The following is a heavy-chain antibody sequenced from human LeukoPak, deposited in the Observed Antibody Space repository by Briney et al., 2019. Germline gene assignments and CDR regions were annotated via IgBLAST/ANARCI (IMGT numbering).Heavy chain of an antibody. J-gene: IGHJ6*03. Sequence: PGGSLTLSCAASGFTFSSYAMSWVRQAPGKGLEWGSAISCSGGSTYYAYYVKGRFTISRDNSKNTLYLQLNSLRAEDTAVYYCAKDFPILSTTQNYYYYMDVWGKGTTVTDSS. V-gene: IGHV3-23*01. CDR1: GFTFSSYA. CDR2: ISCSGGST. D-gene: IGHD1-14*01. CDR3: AKDFPILSTTQNYYYYMDV.